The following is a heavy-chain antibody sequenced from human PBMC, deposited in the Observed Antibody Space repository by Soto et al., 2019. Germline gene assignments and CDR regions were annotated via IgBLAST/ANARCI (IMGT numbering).Heavy chain of an antibody. CDR2: INAGNGNT. D-gene: IGHD6-13*01. J-gene: IGHJ4*02. CDR1: GYTFTSYA. Sequence: QVQLVQSGAEVKKPGASVKVSCKASGYTFTSYAMHWVRQAPGQRLEWMGWINAGNGNTKYSQKFQGRVTITRDTSASTAYMELSSLKSEDTAVYYCARGRRAAGTDYWGQGTLVTVSS. CDR3: ARGRRAAGTDY. V-gene: IGHV1-3*01.